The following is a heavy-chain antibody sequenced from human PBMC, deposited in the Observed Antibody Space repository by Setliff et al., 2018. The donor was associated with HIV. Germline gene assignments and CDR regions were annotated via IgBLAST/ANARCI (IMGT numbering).Heavy chain of an antibody. CDR3: AREWRTAMVKYYFDY. CDR1: GYTFTSYA. V-gene: IGHV1-18*01. Sequence: ASVKVSCKTSGYTFTSYAISWVRQAPGQGLEWMGWISPYNGNTNYAQKLQGRVTVTTDTSTSTVYMELRSLRSDDTAVYYCAREWRTAMVKYYFDYWGQGTLVTVSS. CDR2: ISPYNGNT. J-gene: IGHJ4*02. D-gene: IGHD5-18*01.